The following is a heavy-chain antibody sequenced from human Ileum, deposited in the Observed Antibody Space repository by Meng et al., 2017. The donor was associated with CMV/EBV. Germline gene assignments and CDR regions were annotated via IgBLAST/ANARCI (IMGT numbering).Heavy chain of an antibody. J-gene: IGHJ4*02. CDR3: AKELGARQPLDY. D-gene: IGHD1-26*01. V-gene: IGHV3-23*01. CDR1: GLAFRGYG. Sequence: AAGLAFRGYGMTWDRQAPGKGPEGVSAISESGNDTYYAGSVKGRFTISRDNSKNSLDLQMNSLRAEDTAVYYCAKELGARQPLDYWGQGTLVTVSS. CDR2: ISESGNDT.